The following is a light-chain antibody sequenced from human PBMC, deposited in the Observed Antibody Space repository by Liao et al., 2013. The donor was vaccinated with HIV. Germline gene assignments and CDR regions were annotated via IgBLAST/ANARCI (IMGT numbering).Light chain of an antibody. CDR3: QAWDSSTYV. Sequence: SSELTQPPSVSVSPGQTASITCSGHKLGDKYACWYQQKTGQSPVLVIYQDNKRPSGIPERFSGSNSGNTATLTISGTQAMDEGDYYCQAWDSSTYVFGTGTKVTVL. J-gene: IGLJ1*01. CDR1: KLGDKY. CDR2: QDN. V-gene: IGLV3-1*01.